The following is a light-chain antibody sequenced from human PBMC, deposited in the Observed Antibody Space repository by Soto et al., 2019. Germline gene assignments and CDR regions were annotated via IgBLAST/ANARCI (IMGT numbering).Light chain of an antibody. V-gene: IGLV2-14*03. CDR2: DVS. J-gene: IGLJ1*01. CDR1: SSDIGDSNY. CDR3: SSFRSSSTSYV. Sequence: QSALTQPASVSGSPGQSITISCTGTSSDIGDSNYVSWYQLHPGKAPKLVIYDVSNRPPGVSNRFSGSKSANTASLTISGLQAEDEADYYCSSFRSSSTSYVFGTGTKVTVL.